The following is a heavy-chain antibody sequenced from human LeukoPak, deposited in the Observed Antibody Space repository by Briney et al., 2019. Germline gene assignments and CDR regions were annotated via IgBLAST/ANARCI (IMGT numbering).Heavy chain of an antibody. CDR1: GYRFTNYW. Sequence: GESLKISCKGSGYRFTNYWIGWVRHMPGKGLEWMGIVYPGDDSDTRYSPSFQGQVTFSADKSISTAYLHWSSLKASDTAMYYCARERGGSGYDSGLDFDYWGQGTPVTVSS. CDR2: VYPGDDSDT. CDR3: ARERGGSGYDSGLDFDY. D-gene: IGHD5-12*01. J-gene: IGHJ4*02. V-gene: IGHV5-51*01.